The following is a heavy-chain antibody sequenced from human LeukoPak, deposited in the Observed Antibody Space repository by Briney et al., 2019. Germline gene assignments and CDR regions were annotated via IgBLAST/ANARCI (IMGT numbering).Heavy chain of an antibody. V-gene: IGHV3-23*01. J-gene: IGHJ4*02. CDR3: AKDNYGGIFAS. Sequence: PGGSLRLSCAASGFTFSAYGMSWVRQAPGEGLEWVSHISDTVRDTWYANSVKGRFIMSRDNTRYTVYLQMCSLRPEDTALYFCAKDNYGGIFASWGQGTLVTVPS. D-gene: IGHD4-17*01. CDR2: ISDTVRDT. CDR1: GFTFSAYG.